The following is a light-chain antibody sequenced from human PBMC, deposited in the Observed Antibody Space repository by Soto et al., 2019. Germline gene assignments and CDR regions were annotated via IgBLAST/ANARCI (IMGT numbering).Light chain of an antibody. CDR1: QTISSY. Sequence: ETVLTQSQATLSLSPMERGNLSCRASQTISSYLLWYQQKPGQAPRLLIYDASNRATGIPARFSGSGSETDFTLTISSLEPEDFAVYYCQHRMNWPLTFGQGTRLEI. CDR2: DAS. V-gene: IGKV3-11*01. J-gene: IGKJ5*01. CDR3: QHRMNWPLT.